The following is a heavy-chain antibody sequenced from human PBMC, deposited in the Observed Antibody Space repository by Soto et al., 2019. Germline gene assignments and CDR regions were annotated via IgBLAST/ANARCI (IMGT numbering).Heavy chain of an antibody. V-gene: IGHV4-39*01. CDR3: ARRGNKGDFHY. Sequence: SETLSLTCTVSGGSISSSSYYWGWIRQPPGKGLEWIGSIYYGGSTYYNPSLESRVTISVDTSKNQFSLKLSSVTAAEKAVYSCARRGNKGDFHYWGQGALVTVS. J-gene: IGHJ4*02. D-gene: IGHD3-16*01. CDR1: GGSISSSSYY. CDR2: IYYGGST.